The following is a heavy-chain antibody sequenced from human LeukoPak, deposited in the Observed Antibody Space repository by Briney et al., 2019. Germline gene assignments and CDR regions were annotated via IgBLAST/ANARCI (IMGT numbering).Heavy chain of an antibody. CDR2: ISGSGGST. J-gene: IGHJ4*02. D-gene: IGHD5-12*01. CDR3: ARERGDRDYERFDY. CDR1: GFTFSSYA. Sequence: GGSLRLSCAASGFTFSSYAMSWVRQAPGKGLEWVSAISGSGGSTYYADSVKGRFTISRDSSKNTLYLQMESLRVEDTAVYFCARERGDRDYERFDYWGQGTLLTVSS. V-gene: IGHV3-23*01.